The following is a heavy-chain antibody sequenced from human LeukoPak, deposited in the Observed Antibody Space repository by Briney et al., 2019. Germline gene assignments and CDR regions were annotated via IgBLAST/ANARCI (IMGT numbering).Heavy chain of an antibody. CDR2: TYYRSKWYN. CDR3: ARMVGSGYDYSDFYWYFDL. Sequence: SQTLSLTCAISGDSVSSNSAAWNWIRQSPSRGLEWLVRTYYRSKWYNDYAVSVKSRITINPDTSKNQFSLQLNSVTPEDTAVYYCARMVGSGYDYSDFYWYFDLWGRGTLVTVSS. D-gene: IGHD5-12*01. J-gene: IGHJ2*01. V-gene: IGHV6-1*01. CDR1: GDSVSSNSAA.